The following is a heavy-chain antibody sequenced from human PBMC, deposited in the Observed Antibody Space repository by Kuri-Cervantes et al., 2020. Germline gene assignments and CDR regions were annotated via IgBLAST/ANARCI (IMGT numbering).Heavy chain of an antibody. J-gene: IGHJ4*02. Sequence: ETLSLTCAASGFTFSSYWMHWVRQAPGKGLVWVSRINSDGSSTSYADSVKGRFTISRDNAKNTLYLQMNSLRAEDTAVYYCARVRAVSGAYNDYAPLGYWGQGTLVTVSS. D-gene: IGHD3-16*01. V-gene: IGHV3-74*01. CDR3: ARVRAVSGAYNDYAPLGY. CDR2: INSDGSST. CDR1: GFTFSSYW.